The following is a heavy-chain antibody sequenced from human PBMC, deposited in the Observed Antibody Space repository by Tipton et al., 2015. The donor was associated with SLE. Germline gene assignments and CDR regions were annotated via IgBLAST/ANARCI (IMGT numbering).Heavy chain of an antibody. Sequence: TLSLTCTVSGGSISSYYWSWIRQPAGKGLEWIGRIYSSGSTNYNPSLKSRVTISVDTSKNQFSLNLSSVTAADTAVYYCARQQKYYYDSSLSFDPWGQGTLVTVSS. CDR1: GGSISSYY. CDR3: ARQQKYYYDSSLSFDP. D-gene: IGHD3-22*01. CDR2: IYSSGST. J-gene: IGHJ5*02. V-gene: IGHV4-4*07.